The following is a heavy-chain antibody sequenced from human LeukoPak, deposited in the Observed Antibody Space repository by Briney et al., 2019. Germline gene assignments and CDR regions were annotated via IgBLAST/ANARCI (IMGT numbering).Heavy chain of an antibody. V-gene: IGHV3-23*01. D-gene: IGHD6-19*01. CDR1: GFTFSSHA. CDR2: ISGSGGST. CDR3: AKVIWGSGWSGDY. Sequence: GGSLRLSCVASGFTFSSHAMSWVRQAPGKGLEWVSAISGSGGSTYYADSVKGRFTISRDNSKNTLYLQMNSLRAEDTAVYYCAKVIWGSGWSGDYWGQGTLVTVSS. J-gene: IGHJ4*02.